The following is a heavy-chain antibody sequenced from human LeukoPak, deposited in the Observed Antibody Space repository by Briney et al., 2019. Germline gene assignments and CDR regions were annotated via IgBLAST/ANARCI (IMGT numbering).Heavy chain of an antibody. CDR1: GFPFSSYG. D-gene: IGHD2-2*01. V-gene: IGHV3-33*06. CDR2: IWNDGSKK. J-gene: IGHJ4*02. Sequence: PGRSLRLSCAASGFPFSSYGMHWVRQAPGKGLEWVAVIWNDGSKKLYADSVKGRFTVSRDNHKNVVFLQMSTLRVDDTAVYYCAKDRNIVIIPAAIEGFDYWGLGTLVTVAS. CDR3: AKDRNIVIIPAAIEGFDY.